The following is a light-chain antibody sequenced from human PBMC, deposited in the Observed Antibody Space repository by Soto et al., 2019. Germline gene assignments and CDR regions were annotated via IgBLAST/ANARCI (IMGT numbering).Light chain of an antibody. Sequence: EIVLTQSPATLSLSPGERATLSCRASQSVSTSYLAWYQQKPGQAPRLLIYGASSSATGISDGFSVSGSGTDFSLTISRLEPEDFAVYFCQQVETFRQGTKLEIK. CDR3: QQVET. J-gene: IGKJ2*01. CDR1: QSVSTSY. CDR2: GAS. V-gene: IGKV3-20*01.